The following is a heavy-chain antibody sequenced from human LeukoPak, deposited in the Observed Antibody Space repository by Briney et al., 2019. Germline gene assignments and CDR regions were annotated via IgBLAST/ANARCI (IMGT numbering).Heavy chain of an antibody. CDR1: GYSFTNYD. V-gene: IGHV1-8*02. J-gene: IGHJ6*03. CDR2: MNPKSGNT. CDR3: GRFLKTPLKLGGPANYYMDV. D-gene: IGHD1-7*01. Sequence: PGASVKVSCKASGYSFTNYDINWVRQATGQGLEWMGWMNPKSGNTGYAQKFQGRVTMTRNTSITTAYMELSSLRSEDTAIYYCGRFLKTPLKLGGPANYYMDVWGQGTTVTIFS.